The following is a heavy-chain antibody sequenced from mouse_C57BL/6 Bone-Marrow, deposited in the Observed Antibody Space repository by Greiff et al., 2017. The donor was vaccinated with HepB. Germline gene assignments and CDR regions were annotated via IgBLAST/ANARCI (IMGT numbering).Heavy chain of an antibody. D-gene: IGHD2-12*01. V-gene: IGHV1-55*01. J-gene: IGHJ4*01. CDR3: ARDGYRYYLDY. Sequence: QVQLQQSGAELVKPGASVKMSCTASGYTFTSYWITWVKQRPGQGLEWIGDIYPGSGSTNYNEKFKSKATLTVDTSSSTAYMQLSSLTSEDSAVYYCARDGYRYYLDYWGQGTSVTVSS. CDR1: GYTFTSYW. CDR2: IYPGSGST.